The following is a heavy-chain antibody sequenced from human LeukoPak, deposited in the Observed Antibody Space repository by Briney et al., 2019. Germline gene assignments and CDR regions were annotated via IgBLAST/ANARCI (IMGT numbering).Heavy chain of an antibody. D-gene: IGHD5-12*01. CDR1: GFPFSSFA. Sequence: PGGSLRLSCAASGFPFSSFAMHWVRQAPGKGLEWVAVISYDGSTKDHADSVKGRFSISRDNSKNTLYLQMNSLRAEGTAVFYCARDGNSGYDNTYYYGMDFWGQGTTVTVSS. CDR3: ARDGNSGYDNTYYYGMDF. J-gene: IGHJ6*02. V-gene: IGHV3-30-3*01. CDR2: ISYDGSTK.